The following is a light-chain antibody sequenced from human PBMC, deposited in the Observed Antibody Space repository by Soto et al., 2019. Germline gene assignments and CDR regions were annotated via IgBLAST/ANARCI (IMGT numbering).Light chain of an antibody. CDR3: SSYTSSGMLYV. J-gene: IGLJ1*01. Sequence: QSVLTQPASVSGSPGQSITISCTGTSSDIGGYNFVSWYQQHLGKAPKLMIYDVNNRPSGISNRFSGSKSGNTASLTISGLQAEDEAEYYCSSYTSSGMLYVFATGTKVTVL. V-gene: IGLV2-14*01. CDR1: SSDIGGYNF. CDR2: DVN.